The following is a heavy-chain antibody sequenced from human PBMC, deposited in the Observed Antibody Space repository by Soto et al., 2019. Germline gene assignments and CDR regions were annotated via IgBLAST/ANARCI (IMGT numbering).Heavy chain of an antibody. Sequence: SETLSLTCTVSGGSINSYYWSWIRQPPGKGLEWIGYISYSGSTNYNPAVQRRIPISMDTSKNQFSLKLSSVTAADTAVYYCARLDMIRRVEDYWGQGILVTVSS. CDR2: ISYSGST. CDR3: ARLDMIRRVEDY. V-gene: IGHV4-59*08. CDR1: GGSINSYY. D-gene: IGHD3-10*01. J-gene: IGHJ4*02.